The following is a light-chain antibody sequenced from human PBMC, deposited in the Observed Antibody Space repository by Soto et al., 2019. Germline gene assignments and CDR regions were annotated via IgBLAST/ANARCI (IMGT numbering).Light chain of an antibody. V-gene: IGKV1-6*01. J-gene: IGKJ1*01. CDR2: ATS. CDR1: QGIRND. CDR3: FQDYNYPRT. Sequence: AIQMTQSPSSLSASVGDRVTITCRARQGIRNDLGWYQQRPGKAPKLLIFATSSLQSGVPSRFRGSGSGTDFTLTISSLQPEDFATYYCFQDYNYPRTFGQGTKVEI.